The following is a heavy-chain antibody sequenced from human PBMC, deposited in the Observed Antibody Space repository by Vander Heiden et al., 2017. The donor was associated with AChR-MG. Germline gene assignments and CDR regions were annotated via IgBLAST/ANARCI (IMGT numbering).Heavy chain of an antibody. CDR3: ARGGAYYDSSGYLGY. CDR1: GGSVSSGSYY. Sequence: QVQLQESGPGLVKPSETLSLTCTVSGGSVSSGSYYWSWIRQPPGKGLEWIGYIYYSGSTNYNPSLKSRVTISVDTSKNQFSLKLSSVTAADTAVYYCARGGAYYDSSGYLGYWGQGTLVTVSS. V-gene: IGHV4-61*01. D-gene: IGHD3-22*01. J-gene: IGHJ4*02. CDR2: IYYSGST.